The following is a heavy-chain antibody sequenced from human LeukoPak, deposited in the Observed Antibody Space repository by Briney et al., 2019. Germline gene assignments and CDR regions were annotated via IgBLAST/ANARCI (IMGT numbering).Heavy chain of an antibody. V-gene: IGHV3-21*01. D-gene: IGHD6-19*01. J-gene: IGHJ4*02. Sequence: GGSLRLACAVSGFTFGSYSMNWVRQAPGKGLEWVSFISTSGSYIYYADSVKGRFTISRDNAKNSLYLQMNSLRAEDTAVYYCASQTPRRLPIAVADYFYYWGQGTLVTVSS. CDR2: ISTSGSYI. CDR1: GFTFGSYS. CDR3: ASQTPRRLPIAVADYFYY.